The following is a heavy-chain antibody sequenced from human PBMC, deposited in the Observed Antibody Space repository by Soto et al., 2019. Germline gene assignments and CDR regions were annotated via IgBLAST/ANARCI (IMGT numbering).Heavy chain of an antibody. Sequence: GASVKVSCKAINYIFTNYGITWVRQAPGQGLEWLGWISPYNGNINYAQKFLGRVTLTTDTSTSTAYMEVTSLTSEDTAVYYCARDPPITGSLRGTPLMDVWGQGTTVTVSS. CDR1: NYIFTNYG. CDR3: ARDPPITGSLRGTPLMDV. D-gene: IGHD1-20*01. V-gene: IGHV1-18*04. CDR2: ISPYNGNI. J-gene: IGHJ6*02.